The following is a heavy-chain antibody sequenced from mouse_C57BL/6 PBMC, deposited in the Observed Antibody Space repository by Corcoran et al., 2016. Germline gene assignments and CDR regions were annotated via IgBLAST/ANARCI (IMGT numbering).Heavy chain of an antibody. J-gene: IGHJ1*03. V-gene: IGHV9-3*01. D-gene: IGHD3-3*01. CDR1: GYTFTTYG. CDR2: INTYSGVP. Sequence: QIQLVQSGPELKKPGETVNISCKASGYTFTTYGMSWVKQAPGKGLKWMGWINTYSGVPTYADDFKGRFAFSLETSASTAYLQINNLKNEDTATYFCARRAGDWYFDVWGTGTTVTVSS. CDR3: ARRAGDWYFDV.